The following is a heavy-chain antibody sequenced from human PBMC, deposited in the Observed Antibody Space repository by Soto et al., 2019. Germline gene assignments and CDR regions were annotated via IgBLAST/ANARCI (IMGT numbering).Heavy chain of an antibody. CDR2: INPTSGGT. Sequence: QVQLVQSGAEVKKPGASVKVSCKASGYTFTGYYMHWVRQAPGQGLEWMGWINPTSGGTNYAQKFQAWVTMTIDTSISTAYMDLSRLRSDDTAVYYCARGGATSFGVVHYYYYGMDVWGQGTTVTVSS. V-gene: IGHV1-2*04. D-gene: IGHD3-3*01. J-gene: IGHJ6*02. CDR1: GYTFTGYY. CDR3: ARGGATSFGVVHYYYYGMDV.